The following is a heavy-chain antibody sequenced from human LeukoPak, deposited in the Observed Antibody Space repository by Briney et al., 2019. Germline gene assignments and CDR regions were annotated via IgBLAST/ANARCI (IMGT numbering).Heavy chain of an antibody. D-gene: IGHD3-10*01. V-gene: IGHV1-46*01. CDR1: GYTFTGYY. Sequence: ASVKVSCKTSGYTFTGYYMHWVRQAPGQGLEWMGIINPSGGSTSYAQKFQGRVTMTRDTSTSTVYMELSSLRSEDTAVYYCARERITMVRGVIDSLGYYYYYMDVWGKGTTVTISS. CDR2: INPSGGST. J-gene: IGHJ6*03. CDR3: ARERITMVRGVIDSLGYYYYYMDV.